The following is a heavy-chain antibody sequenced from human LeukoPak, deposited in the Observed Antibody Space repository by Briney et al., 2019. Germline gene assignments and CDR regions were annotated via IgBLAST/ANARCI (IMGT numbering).Heavy chain of an antibody. CDR2: IYHSGST. J-gene: IGHJ4*02. D-gene: IGHD3-10*01. CDR1: GYSISSGYY. Sequence: SETLSLTCTVSGYSISSGYYWGWIRQPPGKGLEWIGSIYHSGSTYYNSSLRSRITISVDTSKNQFSLKLRSVTAADTAVYYCARGRGGNYWGQGTLVTVSS. CDR3: ARGRGGNY. V-gene: IGHV4-38-2*02.